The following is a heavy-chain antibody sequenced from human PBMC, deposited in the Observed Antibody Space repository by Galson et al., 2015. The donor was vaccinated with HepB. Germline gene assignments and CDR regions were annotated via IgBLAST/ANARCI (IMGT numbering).Heavy chain of an antibody. CDR3: GTLGGGTPSHFFDD. V-gene: IGHV3-53*01. J-gene: IGHJ4*02. D-gene: IGHD2-15*01. CDR1: HFSLISNY. CDR2: IYNDDST. Sequence: SLRLSCAASHFSLISNYMSWVRQAPGKGLEWLSVIYNDDSTYYADSVKGRFTISRDNSKNTLFLQMNRLRADDTAVYFCGTLGGGTPSHFFDDWGQGTLVTVSS.